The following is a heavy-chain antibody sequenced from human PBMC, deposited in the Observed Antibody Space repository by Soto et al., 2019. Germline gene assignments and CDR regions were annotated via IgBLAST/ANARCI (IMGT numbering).Heavy chain of an antibody. CDR2: ISYDGSNK. CDR3: ARDPPPYYYDSSGWPDY. V-gene: IGHV3-30*03. J-gene: IGHJ4*02. CDR1: GFTFSSYG. Sequence: PGGSLRLSCAASGFTFSSYGMHWVRQAPGKGLEWVAVISYDGSNKYYADSVKGRFTISRDNSKNTLYLQMNSLRAEDTAVYYCARDPPPYYYDSSGWPDYWGQGTLVTVSS. D-gene: IGHD3-22*01.